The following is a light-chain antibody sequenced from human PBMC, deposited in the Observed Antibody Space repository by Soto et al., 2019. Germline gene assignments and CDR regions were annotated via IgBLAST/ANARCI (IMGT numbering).Light chain of an antibody. J-gene: IGKJ1*01. Sequence: DIQMTQSPSTLSASVGDRVTFTCRASQRISRSLAWYQQKPGKPPNLLIYEASSLQRGAPSRFSGSGSGTEFTLNISSLQPDDFATYYCQQYHNYWTFGQGTKVDIK. CDR1: QRISRS. CDR2: EAS. CDR3: QQYHNYWT. V-gene: IGKV1-5*01.